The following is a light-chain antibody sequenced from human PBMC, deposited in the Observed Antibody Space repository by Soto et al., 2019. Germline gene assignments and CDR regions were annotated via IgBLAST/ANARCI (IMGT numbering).Light chain of an antibody. J-gene: IGKJ2*01. Sequence: DIQMTQSPSSLSASVGDRVTITCRASQSISSSLNWYQQKPGKAPNLLIFGASSLQSGVPSRFSGSGSGTDFTLTITSLQPEDFAGYYCQQSYNTPYTFGQGTKLEIK. CDR2: GAS. V-gene: IGKV1-39*01. CDR3: QQSYNTPYT. CDR1: QSISSS.